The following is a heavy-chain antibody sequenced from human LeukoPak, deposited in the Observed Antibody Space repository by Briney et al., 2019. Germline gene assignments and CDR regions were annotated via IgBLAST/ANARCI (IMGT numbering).Heavy chain of an antibody. CDR1: GFTFSDYY. CDR3: ATQWLVPNYYYYGMDV. Sequence: GWSLRLSCAASGFTFSDYYMSWIRQAPGKGLEWVSYISSSGSTIYYADSVRGRFTISRDNAKNSLYLQMNSLRAEDTAVYYCATQWLVPNYYYYGMDVWGQGTTVTVSS. CDR2: ISSSGSTI. V-gene: IGHV3-11*01. J-gene: IGHJ6*02. D-gene: IGHD6-19*01.